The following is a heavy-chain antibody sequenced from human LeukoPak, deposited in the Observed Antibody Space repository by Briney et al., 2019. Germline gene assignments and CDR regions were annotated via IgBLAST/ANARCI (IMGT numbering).Heavy chain of an antibody. V-gene: IGHV6-1*01. J-gene: IGHJ4*02. CDR2: TYYKSRWYN. CDR1: GDRVSSKSAA. D-gene: IGHD7-27*01. CDR3: ARDPLTGDRFDY. Sequence: SQTLSLTFAISGDRVSSKSAAWNWIRQSPSRGLEWLGRTYYKSRWYNDYAVSVKSRITINSDTSKKQFSLQLNSVTPEDTAMYYCARDPLTGDRFDYWGQGTLVTVSS.